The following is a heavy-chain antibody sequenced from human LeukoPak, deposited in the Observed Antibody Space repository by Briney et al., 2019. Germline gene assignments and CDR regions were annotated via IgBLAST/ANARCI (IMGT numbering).Heavy chain of an antibody. Sequence: GGSLRLSCAASGXTFSSYGVHWVRQAPGKGLEWVAVISYDGSNKYHADSVKGRFTISRDNSKNTLYLQMNSLRAEDTAVYYCAKDLSYHWGQGTLVTVSS. CDR1: GXTFSSYG. CDR3: AKDLSYH. J-gene: IGHJ1*01. CDR2: ISYDGSNK. D-gene: IGHD3-16*02. V-gene: IGHV3-30*18.